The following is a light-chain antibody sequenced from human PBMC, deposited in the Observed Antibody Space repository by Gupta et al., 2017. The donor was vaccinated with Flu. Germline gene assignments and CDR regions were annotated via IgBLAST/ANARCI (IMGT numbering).Light chain of an antibody. CDR2: AAY. J-gene: IGKJ2*01. CDR1: QISYDL. V-gene: IGKV3-15*01. CDR3: QQYDVSAYT. Sequence: PAPLSAVRGERATICCRARQISYDLVAWYQQQPGKAKRLLMYAAYTEACVIPTRISGSGSATVSNPNIIRLQSEVSAVYFRQQYDVSAYTFGQGTKVEIK.